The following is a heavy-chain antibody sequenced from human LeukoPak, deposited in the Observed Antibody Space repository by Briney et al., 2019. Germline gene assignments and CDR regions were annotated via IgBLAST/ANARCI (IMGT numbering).Heavy chain of an antibody. V-gene: IGHV1-69*13. CDR2: IIPIFGTA. CDR3: ARVRAVAVPDDAFDI. CDR1: GGTFSSYA. J-gene: IGHJ3*02. D-gene: IGHD6-19*01. Sequence: SVTVSFKCSGGTFSSYAISWVRQAPGQGLEWMGGIIPIFGTANYAQKFQGRVTITADESTSTAYMELSSLRSEDTAVYYCARVRAVAVPDDAFDIWGQGTMVTVSS.